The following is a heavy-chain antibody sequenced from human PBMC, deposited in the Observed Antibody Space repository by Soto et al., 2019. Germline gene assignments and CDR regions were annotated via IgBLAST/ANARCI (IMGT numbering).Heavy chain of an antibody. CDR1: GYTFTSYY. CDR3: ARDIHPTYYYDRSGSHRPYYFDY. Sequence: GASVKVSCKASGYTFTSYYMHWVRQAPGQGLEWMGIINPSGGSTSYAQKFQGRVTMTRDTSTSTVYMELSSLRSEETAVYYCARDIHPTYYYDRSGSHRPYYFDYWGQGTIVTVYS. CDR2: INPSGGST. D-gene: IGHD3-22*01. J-gene: IGHJ4*02. V-gene: IGHV1-46*01.